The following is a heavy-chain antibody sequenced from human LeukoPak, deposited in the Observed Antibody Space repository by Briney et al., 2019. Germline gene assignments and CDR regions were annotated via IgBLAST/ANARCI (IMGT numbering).Heavy chain of an antibody. CDR1: GFTFSSYG. CDR3: ARIRRDGYNTYYFDY. CDR2: ISYDGSNK. Sequence: GGSLRLSCAASGFTFSSYGMHWVRQAPGKGLEWVAVISYDGSNKYYADSVKGRFTLFRDNSKNTLYLQMNSLRAEDTAVYFCARIRRDGYNTYYFDYWGQGTLVTVSS. J-gene: IGHJ4*02. D-gene: IGHD5-24*01. V-gene: IGHV3-30*03.